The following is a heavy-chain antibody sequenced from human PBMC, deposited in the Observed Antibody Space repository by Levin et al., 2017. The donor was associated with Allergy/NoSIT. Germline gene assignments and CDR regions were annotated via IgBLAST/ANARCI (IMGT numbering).Heavy chain of an antibody. J-gene: IGHJ3*02. Sequence: SETLSLTCTVSGGSISSGSYYWSWIRQPAGKGLEWIGRIYTSGSTNYNPSLKSRVTISVDTSKNQFSLKLSSVTAADTAVYYCARGGPPGGWFGELRDAFDIWGQGTMVTVSS. CDR2: IYTSGST. V-gene: IGHV4-61*02. CDR1: GGSISSGSYY. D-gene: IGHD3-10*01. CDR3: ARGGPPGGWFGELRDAFDI.